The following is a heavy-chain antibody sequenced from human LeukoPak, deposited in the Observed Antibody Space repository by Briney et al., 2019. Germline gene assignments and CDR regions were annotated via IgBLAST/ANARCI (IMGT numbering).Heavy chain of an antibody. CDR2: IKSNADGGTT. Sequence: GGSLRLSRAASGFTFSKAWMRCVRQATGEGLEWLGRIKSNADGGTTDYAAPVQGRITISRDDSQNTMYLQLDSLKAEDTAVYYFSACRWQYGSSGYDHWGQGTLVAVSS. CDR3: SACRWQYGSSGYDH. D-gene: IGHD3-22*01. V-gene: IGHV3-15*01. CDR1: GFTFSKAW. J-gene: IGHJ4*02.